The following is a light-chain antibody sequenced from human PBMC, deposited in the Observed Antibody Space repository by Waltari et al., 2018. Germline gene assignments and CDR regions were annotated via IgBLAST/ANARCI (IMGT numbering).Light chain of an antibody. CDR3: QNHERLPAT. CDR1: QNIGRY. J-gene: IGKJ1*01. Sequence: ELVLTPPPSTLSLSPGERAPPCCRASQNIGRYLVWYQQKPGQPPKLLIYAASTRATGIPDRFIGSGSGTDFSLTIDRLEPEDFAVYFCQNHERLPATFGQGTKVEI. CDR2: AAS. V-gene: IGKV3-20*01.